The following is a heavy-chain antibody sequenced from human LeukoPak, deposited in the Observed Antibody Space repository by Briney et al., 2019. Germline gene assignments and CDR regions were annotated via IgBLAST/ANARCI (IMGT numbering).Heavy chain of an antibody. Sequence: GGSLRLSCAASGFTFSSYGMHWVRQAPGKGLEWVAVISYDGSNKYYADSVKGRFTISRDNSKNTLYLQMSSLRAEDTAVYYCAKGEVRGQGDYPYYFDYWGQGTLVTASS. CDR1: GFTFSSYG. D-gene: IGHD4-11*01. V-gene: IGHV3-30*18. CDR2: ISYDGSNK. CDR3: AKGEVRGQGDYPYYFDY. J-gene: IGHJ4*02.